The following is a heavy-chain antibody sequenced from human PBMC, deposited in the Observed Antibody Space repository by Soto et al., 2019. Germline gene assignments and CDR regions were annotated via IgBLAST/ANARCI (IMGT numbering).Heavy chain of an antibody. D-gene: IGHD2-8*01. CDR2: ISSRSSTI. V-gene: IGHV3-11*01. CDR1: GFTFSDYY. CDR3: ASGTNGVFLVY. Sequence: GGSLRLSCAASGFTFSDYYMSWIRQAPGKGLEWVSYISSRSSTIFYADSVKGRFTISRDNVKNSLYLQMNSLRAEDTAVYYCASGTNGVFLVYWGQGILVTVCS. J-gene: IGHJ4*02.